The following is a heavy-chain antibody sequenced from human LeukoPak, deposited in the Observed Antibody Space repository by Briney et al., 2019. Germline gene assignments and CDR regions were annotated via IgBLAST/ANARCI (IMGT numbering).Heavy chain of an antibody. D-gene: IGHD4-23*01. Sequence: GGSLRLSCAASGFTFSHHFMTWIRQAPGKGLEWISYISGSGDTYYANSVKGRFTISRDNAQISLWLQMSSLRAEDTAVYYCARDPMYNGGNSGAFDFWGQGTLVTVSS. CDR1: GFTFSHHF. J-gene: IGHJ3*01. CDR2: ISGSGDT. CDR3: ARDPMYNGGNSGAFDF. V-gene: IGHV3-11*01.